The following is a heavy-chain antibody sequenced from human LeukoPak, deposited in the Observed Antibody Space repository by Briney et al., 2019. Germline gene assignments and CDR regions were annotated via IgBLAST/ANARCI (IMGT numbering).Heavy chain of an antibody. Sequence: GGSLRLSCAASGFTFSDYYMSWIRQAPGKGLERVSYISSSGSTIYYADSVKGRFTISRDNAKNSLYLQMNSLRAEDTTVYYCARDFGELLRSNWFDPWGQGTLVTVSS. V-gene: IGHV3-11*04. D-gene: IGHD3-10*01. J-gene: IGHJ5*02. CDR2: ISSSGSTI. CDR1: GFTFSDYY. CDR3: ARDFGELLRSNWFDP.